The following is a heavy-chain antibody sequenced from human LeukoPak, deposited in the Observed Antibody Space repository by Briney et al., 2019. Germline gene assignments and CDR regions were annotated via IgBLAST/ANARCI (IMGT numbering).Heavy chain of an antibody. J-gene: IGHJ3*02. D-gene: IGHD1-26*01. CDR1: GYTFTSYY. V-gene: IGHV1-46*01. Sequence: GASVKVSCKASGYTFTSYYMHWVRQAPGQGLEWMGIINPSGGRTSYAQKFQGRVTMTRDMSTSTVYMELSRLRSDDTAVYYCARGRDSGSPYDAFDMWGQGTMVTVSS. CDR2: INPSGGRT. CDR3: ARGRDSGSPYDAFDM.